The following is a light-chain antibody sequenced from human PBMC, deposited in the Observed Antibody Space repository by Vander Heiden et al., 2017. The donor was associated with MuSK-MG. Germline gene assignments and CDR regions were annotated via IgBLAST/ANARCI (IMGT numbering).Light chain of an antibody. V-gene: IGLV2-14*01. CDR3: SSYTSSYTVV. CDR1: SSDVGGYNY. Sequence: QSALTQPASVSGSPGQSITISCTGTSSDVGGYNYVSWYQQHPGEAPKLMIYEVNNRPSGVSNRFSGSKSGNTASLTISGLQAEDEADYYCSSYTSSYTVVFGGGTKLTVL. J-gene: IGLJ3*02. CDR2: EVN.